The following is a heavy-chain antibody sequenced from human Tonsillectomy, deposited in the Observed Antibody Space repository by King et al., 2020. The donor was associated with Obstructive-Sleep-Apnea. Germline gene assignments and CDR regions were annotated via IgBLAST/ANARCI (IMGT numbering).Heavy chain of an antibody. Sequence: VQLQESGPGLVKPSETLSLTCTVSGYSISSGYYWGWIRQPPGKGLAWIGSIYHSGSTYYNPSLKSRVTISVDTSKNQFSLKLSSVTAADTAVYYCARVGVYYGSGEEGAFDIWGQGTMVTVSS. D-gene: IGHD3-10*01. J-gene: IGHJ3*02. V-gene: IGHV4-38-2*02. CDR2: IYHSGST. CDR1: GYSISSGYY. CDR3: ARVGVYYGSGEEGAFDI.